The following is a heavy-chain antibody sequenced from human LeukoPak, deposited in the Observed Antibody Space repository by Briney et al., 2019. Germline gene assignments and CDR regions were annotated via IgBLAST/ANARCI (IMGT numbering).Heavy chain of an antibody. CDR3: ASEGLYNNYVFHY. CDR2: ISGGGDAT. D-gene: IGHD4-11*01. CDR1: GFTFSNYA. J-gene: IGHJ4*02. Sequence: GGSLRLSCAASGFTFSNYAMSWVRQAPGEGLEWVSAISGGGDATYYADSVEGRFTISRDNSKNMLYLQMNSLRGEDTAVYYCASEGLYNNYVFHYWGPGTLVTVSS. V-gene: IGHV3-23*01.